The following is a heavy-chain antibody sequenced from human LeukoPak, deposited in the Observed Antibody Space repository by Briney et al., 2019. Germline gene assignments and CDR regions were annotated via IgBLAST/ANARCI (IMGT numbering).Heavy chain of an antibody. CDR1: GYTFSDYY. V-gene: IGHV1-2*02. Sequence: ASVKVSCKASGYTFSDYYMHWWRQAPGQRLEWLGWINPKSGDTNFAQNFQGRVTMTRDTSISTAYMELSSLTSDDRAVYYCARGPNTGAFDAWGQGTLDTVSS. CDR2: INPKSGDT. D-gene: IGHD7-27*01. CDR3: ARGPNTGAFDA. J-gene: IGHJ4*02.